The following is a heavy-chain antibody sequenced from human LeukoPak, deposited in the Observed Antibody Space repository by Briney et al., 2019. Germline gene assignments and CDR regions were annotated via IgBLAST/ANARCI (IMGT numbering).Heavy chain of an antibody. CDR1: GFTFSTYW. V-gene: IGHV3-7*01. CDR3: ARSRFYFDY. J-gene: IGHJ4*02. CDR2: IKPDGSEK. Sequence: GGSLRLSCAASGFTFSTYWMGWVRQAPGKGLEWVAKIKPDGSEKDHVDSVKGRFTISRDNAKNSLYLQLNRLRAEDTAVYYCARSRFYFDYWGQGTLVTVSS.